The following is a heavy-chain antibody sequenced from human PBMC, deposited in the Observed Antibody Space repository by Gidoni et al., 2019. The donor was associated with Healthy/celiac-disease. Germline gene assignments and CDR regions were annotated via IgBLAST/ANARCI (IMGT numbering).Heavy chain of an antibody. CDR2: IYTSGST. CDR1: GGSISSGSYY. CDR3: ASIPASHAFDI. V-gene: IGHV4-61*02. J-gene: IGHJ3*02. Sequence: QVQLQESGPGLVKPSQTLSLTCTVSGGSISSGSYYWSWIRQPAGKGLEWIGRIYTSGSTNYNPSLKSRVTISVDTSKNQFSLKPSSVTAADTAVYYCASIPASHAFDIWGQGTMVTVSS.